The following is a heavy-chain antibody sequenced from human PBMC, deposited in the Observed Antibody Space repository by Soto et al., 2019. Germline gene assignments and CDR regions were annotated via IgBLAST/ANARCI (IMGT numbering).Heavy chain of an antibody. CDR3: ACSSGWPHX. Sequence: GGSLRLSFAASGFTFSSYAMSWVRQAPGKGLEWVSAISGSGGSTYYADSVKVRFTISRDNSKNTLYLKMNSLRAEDTAVYYCACSSGWPHXWGQGTLVTVSX. CDR1: GFTFSSYA. CDR2: ISGSGGST. J-gene: IGHJ4*02. D-gene: IGHD6-19*01. V-gene: IGHV3-23*01.